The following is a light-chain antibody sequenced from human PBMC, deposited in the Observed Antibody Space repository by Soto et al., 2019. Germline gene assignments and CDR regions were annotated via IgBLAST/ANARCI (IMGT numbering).Light chain of an antibody. CDR2: EVG. Sequence: QSALTQPASVSGSPGQSITISCTGTSSDIGTYIYVSWYLQHPGKAPKLLIYEVGNRPSGVSNRFSGSKSGNTASLTISGFQAEDEADYYCSSYTSSNSVVFGGGTKLTVL. V-gene: IGLV2-14*01. J-gene: IGLJ2*01. CDR1: SSDIGTYIY. CDR3: SSYTSSNSVV.